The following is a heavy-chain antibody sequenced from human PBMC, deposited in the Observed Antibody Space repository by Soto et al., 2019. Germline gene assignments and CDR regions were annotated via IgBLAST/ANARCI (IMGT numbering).Heavy chain of an antibody. CDR2: ISGSGVST. CDR1: GFTFSSDA. D-gene: IGHD6-19*01. CDR3: AKDLGYSSGWEPFDY. J-gene: IGHJ4*02. V-gene: IGHV3-23*01. Sequence: EVQLLESGGGLVQRGGSLRLSCAASGFTFSSDAMSWVRQAPGKGLEWVSAISGSGVSTYYADSVKGRFTISRDNSNNTLYLQMTILRAEDTAVYYCAKDLGYSSGWEPFDYWGQGTLVTVSS.